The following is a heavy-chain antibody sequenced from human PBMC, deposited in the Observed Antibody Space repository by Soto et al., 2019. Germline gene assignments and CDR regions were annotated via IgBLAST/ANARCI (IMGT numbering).Heavy chain of an antibody. CDR2: IYWNDDK. Sequence: PKRAVKGKSLFYGVSRSTSGKGLGWIRQPPGKALEWPALIYWNDDKRYSPSLKSRLTITKDTSKNQVVLTMTNMDPVDTATYYCASQPYSSSWSTYYYYYGMDVWGQGNTVTVSS. V-gene: IGHV2-5*01. CDR3: ASQPYSSSWSTYYYYYGMDV. CDR1: GVSRSTSGKG. J-gene: IGHJ6*02. D-gene: IGHD6-13*01.